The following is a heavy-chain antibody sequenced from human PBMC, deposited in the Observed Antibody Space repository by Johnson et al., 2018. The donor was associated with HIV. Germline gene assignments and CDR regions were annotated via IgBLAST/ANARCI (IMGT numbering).Heavy chain of an antibody. V-gene: IGHV3-53*01. Sequence: MQLVESGGGLIQPGGSLRLSCAASGFTVSSNYMSWVRQAPGKGLEWVSVIYSGGSTYYADSVKGRFTISRDNSKNTLYLQMNSLRAEDTAVYYCARDRAVPDDGYNDYAFDIWGQGTMVTVSS. CDR1: GFTVSSNY. CDR3: ARDRAVPDDGYNDYAFDI. D-gene: IGHD5-24*01. CDR2: IYSGGST. J-gene: IGHJ3*02.